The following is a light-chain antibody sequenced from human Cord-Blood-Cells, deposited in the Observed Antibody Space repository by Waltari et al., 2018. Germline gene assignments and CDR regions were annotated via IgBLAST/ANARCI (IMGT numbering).Light chain of an antibody. V-gene: IGLV2-11*01. CDR2: DVS. J-gene: IGLJ1*01. CDR1: SSDVGGYNY. CDR3: CSYAGSYTYV. Sequence: QSALTQPRSVSGSPGQSVTISCTGTSSDVGGYNYVSWYHQHPGKAPKLMIYDVSKRPSWVPDRFSGSKSGNTASLTISGLQAEDEADYYCCSYAGSYTYVFGTGTKVTVL.